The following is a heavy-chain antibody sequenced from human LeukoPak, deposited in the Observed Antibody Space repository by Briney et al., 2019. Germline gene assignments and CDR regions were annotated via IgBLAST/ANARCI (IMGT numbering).Heavy chain of an antibody. CDR2: IYYSGST. CDR3: ARERRYDFWSGYSGTFDY. Sequence: SETLSLTCTVSGGSISSYYWSWIRQPPGKGLEWIGYIYYSGSTNYNPSLKSRVTISVDTSKNQFSLKLSSVTAADTAVYYCARERRYDFWSGYSGTFDYWGQGTLVTVSS. V-gene: IGHV4-59*01. D-gene: IGHD3-3*01. J-gene: IGHJ4*02. CDR1: GGSISSYY.